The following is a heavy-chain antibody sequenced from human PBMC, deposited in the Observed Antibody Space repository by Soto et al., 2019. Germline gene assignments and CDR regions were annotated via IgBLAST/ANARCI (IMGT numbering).Heavy chain of an antibody. CDR3: ASPALLITTFDY. CDR1: GFTFSDYA. V-gene: IGHV3-33*01. CDR2: IWHDGTKK. Sequence: QEQLVESGGGVVQPGRSLRLSCAASGFTFSDYAMHWVRQAPGKGLEWVAVIWHDGTKKDYADSVRGRFTISRDNSKNTLYLQMNSLRAEDTAIYYCASPALLITTFDYWGQGTLVTVSS. J-gene: IGHJ4*02. D-gene: IGHD4-4*01.